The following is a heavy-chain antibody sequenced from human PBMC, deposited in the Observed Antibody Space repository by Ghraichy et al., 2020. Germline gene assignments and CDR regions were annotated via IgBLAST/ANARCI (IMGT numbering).Heavy chain of an antibody. J-gene: IGHJ4*02. Sequence: ASVKVSCKASGYTFTGYYMHWVRQAPGQGLEWMGWINPNSGGTNYAQKFQGRVTMTRDTSISTAYMELSRLRSDDTAVYYCAIPSSGWRIFDYWGQGTLVTVSS. CDR2: INPNSGGT. CDR3: AIPSSGWRIFDY. V-gene: IGHV1-2*02. D-gene: IGHD6-19*01. CDR1: GYTFTGYY.